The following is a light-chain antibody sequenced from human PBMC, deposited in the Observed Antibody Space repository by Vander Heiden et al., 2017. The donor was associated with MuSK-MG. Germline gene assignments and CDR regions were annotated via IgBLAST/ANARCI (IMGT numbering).Light chain of an antibody. CDR1: QSISSY. Sequence: EIVLTQSPATLSLSPGERATLSCRASQSISSYLAWYQQKPGQAPRLLIYAASNRATGIPARFSGSGSGTDFTLTISSLEPEDFAVYYCQQRSSWPPYTFGQGTKLXI. J-gene: IGKJ2*01. CDR3: QQRSSWPPYT. V-gene: IGKV3-11*01. CDR2: AAS.